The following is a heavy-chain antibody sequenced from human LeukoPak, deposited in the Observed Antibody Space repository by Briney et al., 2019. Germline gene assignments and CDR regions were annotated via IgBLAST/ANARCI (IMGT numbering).Heavy chain of an antibody. CDR3: AKSETYYYDSSGYNFDY. J-gene: IGHJ4*02. D-gene: IGHD3-22*01. CDR2: ISWNSGSI. Sequence: GRSLRLSCAASGFTFDDYAMHWVRQAPGKGPEWVSGISWNSGSIGYADSVKGRFTISRDNAKNSLYLQMNSLRAEDTALYYCAKSETYYYDSSGYNFDYWGQGTLVTVSS. CDR1: GFTFDDYA. V-gene: IGHV3-9*01.